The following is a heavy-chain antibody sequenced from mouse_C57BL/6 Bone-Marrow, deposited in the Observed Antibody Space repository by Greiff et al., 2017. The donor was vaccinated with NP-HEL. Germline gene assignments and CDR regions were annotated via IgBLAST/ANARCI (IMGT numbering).Heavy chain of an antibody. CDR3: ARSSPNLLLRPPGYFDV. J-gene: IGHJ1*03. CDR1: GYTFTSYW. Sequence: QVQLQQPGAELVKPGASVKLSCKASGYTFTSYWMHWVKQRPGQGLEWIGMIHPNSGSTNYNEKFKSKATLTVDKSSSTAYMQLSSLTSEDSAVYYCARSSPNLLLRPPGYFDVWGTGTTVTVSS. V-gene: IGHV1-64*01. D-gene: IGHD1-1*01. CDR2: IHPNSGST.